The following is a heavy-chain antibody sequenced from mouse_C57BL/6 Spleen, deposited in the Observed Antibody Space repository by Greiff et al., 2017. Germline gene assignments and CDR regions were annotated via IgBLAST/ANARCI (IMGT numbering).Heavy chain of an antibody. Sequence: VKLQESGPELVKPGASVKISCKASGYAFSSSWMNWVKQRPGKGLEWIGRIYPGDGDTNYNGKFKGKATLTADKSSSTAYMQLSSLTSEDSAVYFCARSRTTVLDYWGQGTTLTVSS. CDR2: IYPGDGDT. J-gene: IGHJ2*01. V-gene: IGHV1-82*01. CDR3: ARSRTTVLDY. CDR1: GYAFSSSW. D-gene: IGHD1-1*01.